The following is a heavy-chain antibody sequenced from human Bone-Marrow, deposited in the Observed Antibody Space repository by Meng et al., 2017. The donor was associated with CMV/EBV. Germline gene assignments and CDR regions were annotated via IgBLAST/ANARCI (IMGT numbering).Heavy chain of an antibody. Sequence: GESLKISCAASGFTFSSYWMHWVRQAPGKGLVWVSRVNRDGSSKGYVDSVKGRFTISKDNSQNTVFLQMNSLRVEDTAICYCAKEAAQSSCNGDCYADFWGQGTQVTVSS. V-gene: IGHV3-74*01. D-gene: IGHD2-21*01. CDR2: VNRDGSSK. CDR1: GFTFSSYW. J-gene: IGHJ4*02. CDR3: AKEAAQSSCNGDCYADF.